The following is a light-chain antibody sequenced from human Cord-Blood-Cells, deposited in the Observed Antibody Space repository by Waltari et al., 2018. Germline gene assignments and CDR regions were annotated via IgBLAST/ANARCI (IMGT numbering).Light chain of an antibody. Sequence: EIVLTQSPGTLSLSPGERATLSCRANQSVSSSYLAWYQQKPGQAPRLLIYGASSRATGIPDRFSGSGSGTDFTLTISRLEPEDFAVYYCQQLGTFGQGTKVEIK. V-gene: IGKV3-20*01. CDR3: QQLGT. CDR2: GAS. CDR1: QSVSSSY. J-gene: IGKJ1*01.